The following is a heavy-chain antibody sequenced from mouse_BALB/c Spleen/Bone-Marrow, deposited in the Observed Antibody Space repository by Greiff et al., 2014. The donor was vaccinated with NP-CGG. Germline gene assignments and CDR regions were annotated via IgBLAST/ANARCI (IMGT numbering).Heavy chain of an antibody. J-gene: IGHJ4*01. D-gene: IGHD4-1*01. CDR1: GFTFSTYG. CDR2: ISSGGGYT. Sequence: EVQLKESGGDLVKPGGSLKLSCAASGFTFSTYGMSWVRQTPDKRLEWVATISSGGGYTYYPDSVKGRFTISRDNANNTLYLQMSSLKSEDTAMYYCTRQRNWDHYAMGYWGQGTSVTVSS. CDR3: TRQRNWDHYAMGY. V-gene: IGHV5-6*01.